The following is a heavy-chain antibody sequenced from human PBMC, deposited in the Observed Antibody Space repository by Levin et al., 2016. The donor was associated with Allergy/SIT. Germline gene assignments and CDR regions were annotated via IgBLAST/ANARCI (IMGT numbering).Heavy chain of an antibody. V-gene: IGHV4-34*01. CDR3: AREKRITIFGGDYYGLDV. D-gene: IGHD3-3*01. J-gene: IGHJ6*02. Sequence: SETLSLTCAVYGGSFSGYYWSWIRQPPGKGLEWIGEINHSGSTNYNPSLKSRVTISVDTSKNQFSLKLSSVTAADTAVYYCAREKRITIFGGDYYGLDVWGQGTTVTVSS. CDR1: GGSFSGYY. CDR2: INHSGST.